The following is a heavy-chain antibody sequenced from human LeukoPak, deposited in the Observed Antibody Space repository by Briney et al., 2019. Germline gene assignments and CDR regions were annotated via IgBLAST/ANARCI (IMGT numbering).Heavy chain of an antibody. CDR2: FYYSGST. Sequence: PSETLSLTCNVSGGSISSSSYYWGWIRQPPGNGLEWIGSFYYSGSTYYNASLKSRVIVSVDTSKNQFSLNLTSVTATDTAVYYCVRSPEEWSGYYLNRWGHGTLFTVSS. V-gene: IGHV4-39*01. CDR3: VRSPEEWSGYYLNR. J-gene: IGHJ4*01. D-gene: IGHD3-3*01. CDR1: GGSISSSSYY.